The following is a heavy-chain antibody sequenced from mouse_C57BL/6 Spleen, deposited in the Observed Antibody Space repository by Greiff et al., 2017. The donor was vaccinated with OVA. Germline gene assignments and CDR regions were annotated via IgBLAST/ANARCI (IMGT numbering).Heavy chain of an antibody. CDR3: ARHEEGYNAMDY. CDR2: FYPGSGSI. CDR1: GYTFTEYT. V-gene: IGHV1-62-2*01. D-gene: IGHD3-2*02. J-gene: IGHJ4*01. Sequence: VHLVESGAELVKPGASVKLSCKASGYTFTEYTIHWVKQRSGQGLEWIGWFYPGSGSIKYNEKFKDKATLTADKSSSTVYMELSRLTSEDSAVYFCARHEEGYNAMDYWGQGTSVTVSS.